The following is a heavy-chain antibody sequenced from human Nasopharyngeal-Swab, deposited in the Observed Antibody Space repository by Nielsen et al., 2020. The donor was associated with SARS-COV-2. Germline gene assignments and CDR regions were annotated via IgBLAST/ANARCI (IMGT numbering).Heavy chain of an antibody. CDR3: ARGGRLTMVRGAPPDG. D-gene: IGHD3-10*01. Sequence: WVRQAPGQRLEWMGWINAGNGNTKYSQKFQGRVTITRDTSASTAYMELSSLRSEDTAVYYCARGGRLTMVRGAPPDGWGKGTPVTVSS. V-gene: IGHV1-3*01. CDR2: INAGNGNT. J-gene: IGHJ6*04.